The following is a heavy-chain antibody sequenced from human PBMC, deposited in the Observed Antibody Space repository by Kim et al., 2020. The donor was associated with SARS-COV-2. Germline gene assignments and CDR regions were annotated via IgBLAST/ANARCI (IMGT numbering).Heavy chain of an antibody. J-gene: IGHJ6*02. CDR1: GGSFSGYY. CDR2: INHSGIT. D-gene: IGHD3-22*01. CDR3: ARVTGYDSSGYYYGYYYYGMDV. V-gene: IGHV4-34*01. Sequence: SEILSLTSAVYGGSFSGYYWSWIRQPPGKGLEWIGEINHSGITNYNPSLKSRVTISVDTSKNQFSLKLSSVTAADTAVYYCARVTGYDSSGYYYGYYYYGMDVWGQETTVAVSS.